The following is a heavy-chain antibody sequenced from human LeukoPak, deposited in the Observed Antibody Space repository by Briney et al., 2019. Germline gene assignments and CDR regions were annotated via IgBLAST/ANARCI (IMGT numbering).Heavy chain of an antibody. CDR3: AKSWRMGGMDV. Sequence: GGSLRLSCAASGFTFSDHYMDWVRQAPGKGLEWVSAISGSGGSTYYADSVKGRFTISRDNSKNTLYLQMNSLRAEDTAVYYCAKSWRMGGMDVWGKGTTVTISS. CDR2: ISGSGGST. J-gene: IGHJ6*04. V-gene: IGHV3-23*01. CDR1: GFTFSDHY. D-gene: IGHD1-26*01.